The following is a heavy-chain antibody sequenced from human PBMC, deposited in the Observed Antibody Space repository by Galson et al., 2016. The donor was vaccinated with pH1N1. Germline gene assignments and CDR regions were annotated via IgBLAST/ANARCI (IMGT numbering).Heavy chain of an antibody. D-gene: IGHD4-17*01. CDR3: ARQYDFGDYRGDAFDI. V-gene: IGHV5-51*03. J-gene: IGHJ3*02. CDR1: GYSFTSQW. CDR2: VNPGGSTI. Sequence: QSGAEVTKPGESLKISCKASGYSFTSQWIAWVRQVPGKGLEWVGVVNPGGSTIRYSPPFQGQVTISSDKSINIAYLQWNSLRASDTATYYCARQYDFGDYRGDAFDIWGQGTVVIVSS.